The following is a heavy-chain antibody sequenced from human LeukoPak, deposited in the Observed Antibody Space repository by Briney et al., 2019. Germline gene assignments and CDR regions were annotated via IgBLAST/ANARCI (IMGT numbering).Heavy chain of an antibody. CDR2: IYYSGST. V-gene: IGHV4-59*11. Sequence: SETLSLTCTVSGGSISSHYWSWIRQPPGKGLEWIGYIYYSGSTNYNPSLKSRVTISVDTSKNQFSLKLSSVTAADTAVYYCARDGGSSWYRYNWFDPWAREPWSPSPQ. D-gene: IGHD6-13*01. CDR3: ARDGGSSWYRYNWFDP. J-gene: IGHJ5*02. CDR1: GGSISSHY.